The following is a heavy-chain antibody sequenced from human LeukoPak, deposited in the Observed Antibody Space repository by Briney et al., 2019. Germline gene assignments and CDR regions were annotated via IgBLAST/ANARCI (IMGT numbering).Heavy chain of an antibody. D-gene: IGHD2-21*02. V-gene: IGHV1-2*02. CDR1: GYTFTGYY. J-gene: IGHJ3*02. CDR2: INPNSGGT. Sequence: ASVKVSCKVSGYTFTGYYMHWVRQAPGQGLEWMGWINPNSGGTKYAQKFQGRVTMTRDTSTSTVYMELSSLRSEDTAVYYCARGRVTDTDGFDIWGQGTTVIVSS. CDR3: ARGRVTDTDGFDI.